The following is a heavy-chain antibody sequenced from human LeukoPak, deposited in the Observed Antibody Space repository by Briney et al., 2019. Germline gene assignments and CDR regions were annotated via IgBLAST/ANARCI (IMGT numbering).Heavy chain of an antibody. Sequence: PGGSLRLSCAASGFAFSSYEMNWVRQAPGKGLEWVSHISNSGGSIYYADSVKGRFTISRDNSKNTLYLQMNSLRAEDTAVYYCARALGYNYDSDYWGQGTLVTVSS. CDR3: ARALGYNYDSDY. D-gene: IGHD5-18*01. V-gene: IGHV3-48*03. CDR2: ISNSGGSI. J-gene: IGHJ4*02. CDR1: GFAFSSYE.